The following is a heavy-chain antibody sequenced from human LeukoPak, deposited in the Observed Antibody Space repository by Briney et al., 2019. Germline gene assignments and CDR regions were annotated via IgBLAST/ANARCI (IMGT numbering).Heavy chain of an antibody. Sequence: ASVMVSCKASGYTFTSYDINWVRQATGQGLEWMGWMNPNSGNTGYAQKFQGRVTMTRNTSISTAYMELSSLRSEDTAVYYCARESKPDPYDYVWGSYLPWGQGTLVTVSS. D-gene: IGHD3-16*02. CDR3: ARESKPDPYDYVWGSYLP. V-gene: IGHV1-8*01. J-gene: IGHJ5*02. CDR2: MNPNSGNT. CDR1: GYTFTSYD.